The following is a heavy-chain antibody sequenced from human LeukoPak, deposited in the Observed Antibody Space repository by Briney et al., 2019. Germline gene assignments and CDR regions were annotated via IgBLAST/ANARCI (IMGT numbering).Heavy chain of an antibody. Sequence: GGSLRLSCAASGFTFSSYSMNWVRQAPGKGLEWVSYISSSSSTIYYADSVKGRFTISRDNAKNSLYLQMNSLRAEDTAVYYCARGRPYYYDSSGTDLDYWGQGTLVTVSS. CDR1: GFTFSSYS. V-gene: IGHV3-48*01. D-gene: IGHD3-22*01. CDR3: ARGRPYYYDSSGTDLDY. J-gene: IGHJ4*02. CDR2: ISSSSSTI.